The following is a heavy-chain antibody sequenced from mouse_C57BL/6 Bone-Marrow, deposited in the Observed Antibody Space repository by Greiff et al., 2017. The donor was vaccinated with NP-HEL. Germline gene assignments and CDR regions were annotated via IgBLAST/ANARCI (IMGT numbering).Heavy chain of an antibody. CDR2: INPSSGYT. CDR1: GYTFTSYW. CDR3: ARELYEAY. J-gene: IGHJ3*01. V-gene: IGHV1-7*01. D-gene: IGHD1-1*01. Sequence: VKLQQSGAELAKPGASVKLSCKASGYTFTSYWMHWVKQRPGQGLEWIGYINPSSGYTKYNQKFKDKATLTADISSSTAYMQLSSLTYEDSAVYYCARELYEAYWGQGTLVTVSA.